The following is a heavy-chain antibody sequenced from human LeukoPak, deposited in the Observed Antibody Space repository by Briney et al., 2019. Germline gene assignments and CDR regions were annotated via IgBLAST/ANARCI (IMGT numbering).Heavy chain of an antibody. Sequence: PGGSLRLSCAASGFTFSSYWMHWVRQAPGKGLVWVSRINSDGSSTSYADSVKGRFTTSRDNAKNTLYLQMNSLRAEDTAVYYCARNGRVAGKDAFDIWGQGTMVTVSS. D-gene: IGHD3-10*01. CDR2: INSDGSST. CDR3: ARNGRVAGKDAFDI. CDR1: GFTFSSYW. V-gene: IGHV3-74*01. J-gene: IGHJ3*02.